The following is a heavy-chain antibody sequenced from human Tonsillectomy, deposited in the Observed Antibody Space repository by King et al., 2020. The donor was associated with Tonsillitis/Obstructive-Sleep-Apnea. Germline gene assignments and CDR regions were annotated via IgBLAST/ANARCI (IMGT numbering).Heavy chain of an antibody. CDR2: ITEDGSEK. CDR3: ARDLAVVVAAIWYDVHDI. CDR1: GFTLNHYW. D-gene: IGHD2-21*02. J-gene: IGHJ3*02. Sequence: VQLVESGGGLVQPGGSLRLSCVASGFTLNHYWMTWVRQAPGKGLEWVANITEDGSEKNYVDSVKGRFTVSRDNARNSLYLQMNSLRAEETAVYYCARDLAVVVAAIWYDVHDIWGQGTMVTDSP. V-gene: IGHV3-7*01.